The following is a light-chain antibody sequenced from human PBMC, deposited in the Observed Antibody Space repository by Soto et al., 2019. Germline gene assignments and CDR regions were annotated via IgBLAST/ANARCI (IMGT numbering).Light chain of an antibody. Sequence: DVVMTQAPLSLTVALGQPASISCRSSQSLAYSDGNSNLNWFLQRPGQSPRRLIYRVSNRDSGVPDRFSGSGSGTDFTLKISRVEAEDVGVYYCVQGTHWPPTFGQGTKVEIK. CDR2: RVS. CDR3: VQGTHWPPT. CDR1: QSLAYSDGNSN. V-gene: IGKV2-30*01. J-gene: IGKJ1*01.